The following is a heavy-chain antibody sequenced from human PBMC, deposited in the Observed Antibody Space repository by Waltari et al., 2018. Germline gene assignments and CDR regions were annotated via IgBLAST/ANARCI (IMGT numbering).Heavy chain of an antibody. J-gene: IGHJ6*03. CDR2: IYYSGST. Sequence: QVQLQESGPGLVKPSETLSLTCTVSGGSISSYYWSWIRQPPGKGLEWIGYIYYSGSTNTNPSLRGRVTISVDTSKNQFSLKLSSVTAADTAVYYCARGLLYPSYYYYYMDVWGKGTTVTISS. V-gene: IGHV4-59*01. CDR3: ARGLLYPSYYYYYMDV. CDR1: GGSISSYY. D-gene: IGHD3-3*01.